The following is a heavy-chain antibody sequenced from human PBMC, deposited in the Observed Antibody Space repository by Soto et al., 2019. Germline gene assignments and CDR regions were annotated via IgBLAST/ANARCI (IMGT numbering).Heavy chain of an antibody. J-gene: IGHJ4*02. V-gene: IGHV4-34*01. CDR1: GSR. CDR2: INHSGST. CDR3: ARRLRTSADILTGYASYFLAF. Sequence: GSRGRRIHQKQRKVLEWIGEINHSGSTNYNPSLKSRVTIPVDTSKNQFSLKLSSVTAGDTAVYYCARRLRTSADILTGYASYFLAFWRQRTLVLGSS. D-gene: IGHD3-9*01.